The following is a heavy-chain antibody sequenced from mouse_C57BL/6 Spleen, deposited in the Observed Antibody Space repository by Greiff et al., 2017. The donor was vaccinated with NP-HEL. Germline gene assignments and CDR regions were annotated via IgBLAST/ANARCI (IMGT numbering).Heavy chain of an antibody. CDR3: ARVYGSSYVGWYFDV. D-gene: IGHD1-1*01. CDR1: GISITTGNYR. Sequence: VQLKESGPGLVKPSQTVFLTCTVTGISITTGNYRWSWIRQFPGNKLEWIGYIYYSGTITYNPSLTSRTTITRDTPKNQFFLEMNSLTAEDTATYYCARVYGSSYVGWYFDVWGTGTTVTVSS. J-gene: IGHJ1*03. V-gene: IGHV3-5*01. CDR2: IYYSGTI.